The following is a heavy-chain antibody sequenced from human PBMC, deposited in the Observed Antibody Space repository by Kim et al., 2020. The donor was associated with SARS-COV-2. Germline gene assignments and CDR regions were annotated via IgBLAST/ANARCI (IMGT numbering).Heavy chain of an antibody. D-gene: IGHD4-17*01. J-gene: IGHJ4*02. CDR2: IYYSGST. CDR3: ASIRTVTTIVDY. CDR1: GGSISSGGYY. V-gene: IGHV4-31*03. Sequence: SETLSLTCTVSGGSISSGGYYWSWIRQHPGKGLEWIGYIYYSGSTYYNPSLKSRVTISVDTSKNQFSLKLSSVTAADTAVYYCASIRTVTTIVDYWGQGTLVTVSS.